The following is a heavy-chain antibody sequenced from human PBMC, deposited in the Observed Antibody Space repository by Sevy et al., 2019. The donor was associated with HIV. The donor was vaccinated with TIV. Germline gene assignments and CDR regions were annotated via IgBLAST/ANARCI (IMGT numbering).Heavy chain of an antibody. J-gene: IGHJ5*02. Sequence: GGSLRLSCAASGFTFSSYGMHWVHQAPGKGLEWVAFIRYDGSNKYYADSVKGRFTISRDNSKNTLYLQMNSLRAEDTAVYYCAKDSELELNWFDPWGQGTLVTVSS. D-gene: IGHD1-1*01. CDR3: AKDSELELNWFDP. V-gene: IGHV3-30*02. CDR2: IRYDGSNK. CDR1: GFTFSSYG.